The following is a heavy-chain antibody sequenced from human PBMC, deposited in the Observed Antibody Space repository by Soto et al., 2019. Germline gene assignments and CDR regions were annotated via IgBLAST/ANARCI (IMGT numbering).Heavy chain of an antibody. CDR3: ARDDLDALDI. CDR1: GYNFIGYF. J-gene: IGHJ3*02. Sequence: ASVKVSCKASGYNFIGYFLHWVRQAPGQGLEWMGRINPNSGGTNYAQKFQGRVTLTRDTSINTAYMELTRLTSDDTAVYYCARDDLDALDIWGQGTMVTVSS. CDR2: INPNSGGT. V-gene: IGHV1-2*06.